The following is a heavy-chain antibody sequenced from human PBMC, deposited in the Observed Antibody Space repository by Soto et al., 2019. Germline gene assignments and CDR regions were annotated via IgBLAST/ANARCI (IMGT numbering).Heavy chain of an antibody. D-gene: IGHD4-17*01. CDR3: ARDRYGDYYYYGMDV. Sequence: GGSLRLSCAASGFTVSSNYMSWVRQAPGKGLEWGSVIYSGGSTYYADSVKGRFTISRHNSKNTLYLQMNSLRAEDTAVYYCARDRYGDYYYYGMDVWGQGTTVTVSS. V-gene: IGHV3-66*01. CDR1: GFTVSSNY. J-gene: IGHJ6*02. CDR2: IYSGGST.